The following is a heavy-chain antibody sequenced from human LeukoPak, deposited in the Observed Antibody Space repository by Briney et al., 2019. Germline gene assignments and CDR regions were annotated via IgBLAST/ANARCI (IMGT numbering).Heavy chain of an antibody. Sequence: SGGSLRLSCAASGFTFSSCAMHWVRQAPGKGLEWVAVISYDGSNKYYADSVKGRFTISRDNSKNTLYLQMNSLRAEDTAVYYCARASYSSSTTIDYWGQGTLVTVSS. J-gene: IGHJ4*02. CDR3: ARASYSSSTTIDY. V-gene: IGHV3-30*01. CDR1: GFTFSSCA. CDR2: ISYDGSNK. D-gene: IGHD6-6*01.